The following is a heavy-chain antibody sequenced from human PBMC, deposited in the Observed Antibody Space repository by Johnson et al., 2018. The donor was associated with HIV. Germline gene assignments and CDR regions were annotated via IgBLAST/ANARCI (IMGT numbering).Heavy chain of an antibody. V-gene: IGHV3-64*01. D-gene: IGHD3-16*01. CDR2: ISSSGGSV. CDR1: GFTFNNTW. J-gene: IGHJ3*02. CDR3: TREWAVRGGRTFDI. Sequence: VQLVESGGGLVKPGESLRLSCATSGFTFNNTWMSWVRQAPGKGLECVSVISSSGGSVYYANSVKGRFTISSDNSKNTLYLQMGTLRDEDMAVYYCTREWAVRGGRTFDIWGRGTMVTVSS.